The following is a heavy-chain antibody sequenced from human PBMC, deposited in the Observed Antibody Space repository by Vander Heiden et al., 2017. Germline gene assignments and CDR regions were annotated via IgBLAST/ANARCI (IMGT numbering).Heavy chain of an antibody. CDR2: ISRTGNYI. CDR3: ARDRAGTNYFQH. Sequence: DVELLESGGGPVRSGGYLRLSCSASGFTFSSYGMNWVRQAPGKGLEWVSSISRTGNYIYYADSVKGRFTISRDNAKNSVFLQMNSLRAEDTAVYYCARDRAGTNYFQHWGQGTLITVS. V-gene: IGHV3-21*02. J-gene: IGHJ1*01. CDR1: GFTFSSYG. D-gene: IGHD3-10*01.